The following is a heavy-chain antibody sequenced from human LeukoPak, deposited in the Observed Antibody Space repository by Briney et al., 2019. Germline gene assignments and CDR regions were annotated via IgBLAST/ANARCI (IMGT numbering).Heavy chain of an antibody. CDR2: INHSGST. CDR1: GGSISSSDSW. J-gene: IGHJ4*02. D-gene: IGHD6-19*01. CDR3: ARFGNGWYYFDY. V-gene: IGHV4-4*02. Sequence: SGTLSLTCTVSGGSISSSDSWWSWVRQPPGKGLEWIGEINHSGSTNYNPSLKRRVTISVDTSKNQFSLKLTSVTAADTAVYYCARFGNGWYYFDYWGQGTLATVSS.